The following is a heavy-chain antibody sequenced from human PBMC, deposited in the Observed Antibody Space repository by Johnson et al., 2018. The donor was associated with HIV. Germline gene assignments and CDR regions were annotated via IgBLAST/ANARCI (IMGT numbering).Heavy chain of an antibody. V-gene: IGHV3-30*04. CDR1: GFTFSSYA. CDR2: ISYDGSNK. CDR3: AKDQYYYGSGSYFLVAFDI. Sequence: QVQLVESGGGVVQPGRSLRLSCAASGFTFSSYAMHWVRQAPGKGLEWVAVISYDGSNKYLADSVQGRFTISRDNSKNTLYLQMNSPRAEDTAVYYCAKDQYYYGSGSYFLVAFDIWGHGTMVTVSS. J-gene: IGHJ3*02. D-gene: IGHD3-10*01.